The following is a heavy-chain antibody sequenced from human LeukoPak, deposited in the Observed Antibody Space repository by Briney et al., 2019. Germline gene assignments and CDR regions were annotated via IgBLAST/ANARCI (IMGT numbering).Heavy chain of an antibody. Sequence: SETLSLTCTVSGGSISSYYWSWIRQPPGKGLEWIGYIYYSGSTYYNPSLKSRVTISVDTSKNQFSLKLSSVTAADTAVYYCARGFFHSSGYYYVGYWGQGTLVTVSS. CDR3: ARGFFHSSGYYYVGY. CDR2: IYYSGST. CDR1: GGSISSYY. J-gene: IGHJ4*02. D-gene: IGHD3-22*01. V-gene: IGHV4-59*12.